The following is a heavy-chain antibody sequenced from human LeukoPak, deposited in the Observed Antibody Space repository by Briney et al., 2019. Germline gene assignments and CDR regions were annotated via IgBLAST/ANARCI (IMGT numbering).Heavy chain of an antibody. Sequence: GESLKISCKGSGYSFTSYWIGWVRQMPGKGLEWMGIIYPGDSDTRYSPSFQGQVTISADKSIGTAYLQWSSLKASDTAMYYCARLGHIVVVPAASSWFDPWGQGTLVTVSS. CDR3: ARLGHIVVVPAASSWFDP. J-gene: IGHJ5*02. D-gene: IGHD2-2*01. CDR1: GYSFTSYW. V-gene: IGHV5-51*01. CDR2: IYPGDSDT.